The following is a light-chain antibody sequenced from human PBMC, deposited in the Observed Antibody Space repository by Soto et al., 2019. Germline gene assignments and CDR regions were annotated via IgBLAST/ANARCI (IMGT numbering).Light chain of an antibody. CDR1: SSDVGSYNL. CDR3: CSYAGNWV. Sequence: QSALTQPASVSGSPGQSITISCTGTSSDVGSYNLVSWYQQHPGRAPKVMIYEVSKRPSGVSNRFSGSKSGNTASLTISGLQAEDEADYYCCSYAGNWVFGGGTKLTVL. J-gene: IGLJ3*02. V-gene: IGLV2-23*02. CDR2: EVS.